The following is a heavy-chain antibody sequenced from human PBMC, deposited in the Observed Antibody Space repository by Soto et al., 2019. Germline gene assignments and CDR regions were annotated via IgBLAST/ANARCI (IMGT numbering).Heavy chain of an antibody. Sequence: LRLSCAASGFTFDDFAMHWVRQGPGKGLEWVSGISWDGGKVAYGNSVEGRFTISRDDSKNTLFLQMGSLRPEDTAIYYCVKQAHGLDGVAFDYWGQGTQVTVSS. D-gene: IGHD2-15*01. J-gene: IGHJ4*02. V-gene: IGHV3-9*01. CDR2: ISWDGGKV. CDR3: VKQAHGLDGVAFDY. CDR1: GFTFDDFA.